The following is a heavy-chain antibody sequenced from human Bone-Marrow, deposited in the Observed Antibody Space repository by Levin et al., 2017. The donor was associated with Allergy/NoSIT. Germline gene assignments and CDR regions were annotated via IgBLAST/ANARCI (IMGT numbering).Heavy chain of an antibody. CDR2: TSYDGSNK. J-gene: IGHJ6*04. CDR1: GFTFTSYG. D-gene: IGHD2-2*01. Sequence: GGSLRLSCAASGFTFTSYGMHWVRQAPGKGLEWVAVTSYDGSNKDYADSVRGRFTISRDDSKNTLYLQMNSLTVEDTAVYYCAKDLIDCSRTSCYYDYGMDVWGEGSTVTVSS. CDR3: AKDLIDCSRTSCYYDYGMDV. V-gene: IGHV3-30*18.